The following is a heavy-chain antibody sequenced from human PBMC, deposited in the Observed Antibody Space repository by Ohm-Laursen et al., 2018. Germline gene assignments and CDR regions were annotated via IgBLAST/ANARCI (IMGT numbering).Heavy chain of an antibody. CDR1: GFTFSDYY. V-gene: IGHV3-53*01. CDR2: IYSDGRT. J-gene: IGHJ3*01. CDR3: ARDRRAGAYDAIDV. Sequence: SLRLSCAASGFTFSDYYMHWVRQAPGKGLEWVSVIYSDGRTYCAESVKGRFTISRDNSKNTLYLQMNSLRVEDTALYYCARDRRAGAYDAIDVWGHGTMVTVSS. D-gene: IGHD1-26*01.